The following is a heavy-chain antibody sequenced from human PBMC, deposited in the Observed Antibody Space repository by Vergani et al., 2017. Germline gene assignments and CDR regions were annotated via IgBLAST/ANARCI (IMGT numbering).Heavy chain of an antibody. CDR2: IYYSGST. J-gene: IGHJ4*02. CDR1: GGSISSSSYY. D-gene: IGHD1-26*01. Sequence: QLQLQESGPGLVKPSETLSLTCTVSGGSISSSSYYWGWIRQPPGKGLEWIGSIYYSGSTYYNPSLKSRVTISVDTSKNQFSLKLSSVTAADTAVYYCARAPATTLLDYWGQGTLVTVSS. V-gene: IGHV4-39*01. CDR3: ARAPATTLLDY.